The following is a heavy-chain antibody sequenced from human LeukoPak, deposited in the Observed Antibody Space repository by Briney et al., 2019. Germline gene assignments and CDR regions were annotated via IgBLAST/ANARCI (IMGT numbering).Heavy chain of an antibody. D-gene: IGHD3-3*02. V-gene: IGHV3-30*03. Sequence: GGSLRLSCAASGFTFSSYGMHWVRQAPGKGLEWVAVISYDGSNKYYADSVKGRFTISRDNSKNTLYLQMNSLRAEDTAVYYCALVHTSLEWLPPFGYWGQGTLVTVSS. CDR3: ALVHTSLEWLPPFGY. CDR2: ISYDGSNK. J-gene: IGHJ4*02. CDR1: GFTFSSYG.